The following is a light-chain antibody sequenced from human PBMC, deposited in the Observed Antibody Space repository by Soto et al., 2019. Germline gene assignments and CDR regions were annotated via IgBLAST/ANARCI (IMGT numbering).Light chain of an antibody. V-gene: IGKV3-20*01. J-gene: IGKJ1*01. CDR2: GAS. CDR1: QSVCSRC. CDR3: QHYGTTPWT. Sequence: ETVLTQSPGTLSLSPGERVTLSCRASQSVCSRCLAWYQQKPVQSPRLLIYGASSRATGIPDRFSGSGSGTDFTLTISRLEPEDFAAYYCQHYGTTPWTFGQGTKVGIK.